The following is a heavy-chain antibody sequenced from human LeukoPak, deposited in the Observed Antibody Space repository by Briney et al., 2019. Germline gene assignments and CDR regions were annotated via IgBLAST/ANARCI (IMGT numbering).Heavy chain of an antibody. J-gene: IGHJ1*01. D-gene: IGHD3-22*01. Sequence: SETLSLICTVSGGYISSSSYYWGWIRQPPGKGLEWIGDIYYAGRTYYNSSLKSRLTVSIDTSKNQFSLNLASLTAADTAVHYCARRRYYDSTGYLDWGQGTLITVSS. CDR3: ARRRYYDSTGYLD. CDR2: IYYAGRT. V-gene: IGHV4-39*01. CDR1: GGYISSSSYY.